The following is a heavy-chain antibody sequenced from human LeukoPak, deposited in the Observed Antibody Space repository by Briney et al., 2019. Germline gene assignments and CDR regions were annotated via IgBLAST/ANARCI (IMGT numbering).Heavy chain of an antibody. CDR1: GYTFSSYG. CDR2: ISSHNGYT. D-gene: IGHD6-19*01. CDR3: ARRRAVAGVNWFDP. J-gene: IGHJ5*02. V-gene: IGHV1-18*01. Sequence: ASVKVSCKASGYTFSSYGISWVRQAPGQGLEWMGWISSHNGYTKYAQKFQGRVTMTTDTSMSTAYMELGSLRSDDTAVYYCARRRAVAGVNWFDPWGQGTLVTVSS.